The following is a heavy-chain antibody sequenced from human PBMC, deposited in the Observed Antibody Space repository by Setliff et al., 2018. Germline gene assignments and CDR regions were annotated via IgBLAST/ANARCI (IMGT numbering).Heavy chain of an antibody. CDR2: IYHNGNT. CDR1: GGSISPYF. Sequence: KLPETLSLTCTVSGGSISPYFWSWVRQPPGKGLEWIVYIYHNGNTNYNPALKIRVTISVDMYTNQFSLKLRSVTAADTAVYYCARQSWNGLRYYGLDVWGQGTTVTVSS. CDR3: ARQSWNGLRYYGLDV. D-gene: IGHD3-3*01. V-gene: IGHV4-59*01. J-gene: IGHJ6*02.